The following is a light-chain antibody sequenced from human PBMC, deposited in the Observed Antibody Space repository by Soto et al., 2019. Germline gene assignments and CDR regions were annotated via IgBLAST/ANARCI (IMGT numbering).Light chain of an antibody. Sequence: DIQMTQSPSFVSASVGDRVTITCRASQGISGWLAWYQHKPGRAPKLLIHAASSLERGVPSRFSGSGSGTDFTLTISSPQPEDVATYYCQQTTSFPLTFGGGTKVEIK. V-gene: IGKV1-12*01. J-gene: IGKJ4*01. CDR1: QGISGW. CDR3: QQTTSFPLT. CDR2: AAS.